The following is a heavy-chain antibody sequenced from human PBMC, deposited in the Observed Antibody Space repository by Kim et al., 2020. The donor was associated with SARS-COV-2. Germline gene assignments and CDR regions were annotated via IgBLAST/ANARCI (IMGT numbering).Heavy chain of an antibody. CDR2: IKSKTDGGTT. J-gene: IGHJ4*02. D-gene: IGHD3-10*01. CDR1: GFTFSNAW. V-gene: IGHV3-15*01. CDR3: TTLRITMVRGVLYGASPIDY. Sequence: GGSLRLSCAASGFTFSNAWMSWVRQAPGKGLEWVGRIKSKTDGGTTDYAAPVKGRFTISRDDSKNTLYLQMNSLKTEDTAVYYCTTLRITMVRGVLYGASPIDYWGQGTLVTVSS.